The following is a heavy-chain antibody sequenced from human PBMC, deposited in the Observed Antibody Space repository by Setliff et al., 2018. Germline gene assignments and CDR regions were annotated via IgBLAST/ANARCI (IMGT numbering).Heavy chain of an antibody. CDR2: LHTSGST. D-gene: IGHD1-1*01. CDR1: GACLNSGSYY. CDR3: ASANKKLDYYYDYNIDV. V-gene: IGHV4-61*02. J-gene: IGHJ6*03. Sequence: SETLSLTCVVSGACLNSGSYYWSWIGQSTERGLEWLGRLHTSGSTTYNPALNSRVTISVDTSTNQFSLKLISVTAADTAVYYCASANKKLDYYYDYNIDVWSKGTTVTVSS.